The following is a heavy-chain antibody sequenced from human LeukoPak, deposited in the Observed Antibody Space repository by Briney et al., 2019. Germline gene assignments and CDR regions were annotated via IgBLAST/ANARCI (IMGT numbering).Heavy chain of an antibody. CDR2: ISGSGGST. V-gene: IGHV3-23*01. CDR1: GFTFSSYG. D-gene: IGHD4-17*01. Sequence: PGGSLRLSCAASGFTFSSYGMHWVRQAPGKGLEWVSTISGSGGSTYYADSVKGRFTISRDNSKKKLYLQVNSLRVEDTATYYCAKALVGDYVRAFDIWGQGTVVTVSS. J-gene: IGHJ3*02. CDR3: AKALVGDYVRAFDI.